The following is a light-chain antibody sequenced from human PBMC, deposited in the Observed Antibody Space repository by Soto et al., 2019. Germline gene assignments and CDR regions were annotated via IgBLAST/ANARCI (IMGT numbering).Light chain of an antibody. CDR2: DAS. V-gene: IGKV3-15*01. Sequence: EIVMAQSPATLSVSPGERATLSCRASQSVSSNLAWYQQKPGQAPRLLIYDASTRATGIPARFSGSGSGTEFTFTISSLQSEDFAVYYCQQYNNWPPLIFGGGTKVEIK. J-gene: IGKJ4*01. CDR1: QSVSSN. CDR3: QQYNNWPPLI.